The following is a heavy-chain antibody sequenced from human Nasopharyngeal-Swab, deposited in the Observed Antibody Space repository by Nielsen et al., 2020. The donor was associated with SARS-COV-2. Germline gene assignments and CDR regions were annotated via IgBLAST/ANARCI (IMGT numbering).Heavy chain of an antibody. Sequence: ASVKVSCKASGYTFTSYYMHWVRQAPGQGLEWMGIINPSGGSTSYAQKFQGRVTMTRDTSTSTVYMELSSLRSEDTAVYYCARDRAPAAMLYYYGMDVWGQGTTVTVSS. CDR3: ARDRAPAAMLYYYGMDV. CDR2: INPSGGST. J-gene: IGHJ6*02. D-gene: IGHD2-2*01. V-gene: IGHV1-46*01. CDR1: GYTFTSYY.